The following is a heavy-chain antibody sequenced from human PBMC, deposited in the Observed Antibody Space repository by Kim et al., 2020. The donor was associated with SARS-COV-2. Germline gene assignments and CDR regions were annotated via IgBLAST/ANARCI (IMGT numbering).Heavy chain of an antibody. Sequence: ASVKVSCKASGYTFTSYAMHWVRQAPGQRLEWMGWINAGNGNTKYSQKFQGRVTITRDTSASTAYMELSSLRSEDTAVYYCARDLGIQLWYTADRGSTFDYWGQGTLVTVSS. D-gene: IGHD5-18*01. CDR1: GYTFTSYA. CDR2: INAGNGNT. V-gene: IGHV1-3*01. J-gene: IGHJ4*02. CDR3: ARDLGIQLWYTADRGSTFDY.